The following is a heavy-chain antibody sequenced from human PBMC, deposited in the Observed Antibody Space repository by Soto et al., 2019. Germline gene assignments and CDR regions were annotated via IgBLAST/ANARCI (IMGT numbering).Heavy chain of an antibody. Sequence: QDQLVQSGAEVKKPGSSVKVSCKASGGTFSSHTFSWVRQAPGQGLEWMGRIIPALGTATYAQKFHGRVTITADESPTTVYMELNSLRSEVTAVYYCARPVFGDFWYFDLWGRGTLVTVSS. J-gene: IGHJ2*01. D-gene: IGHD4-17*01. V-gene: IGHV1-69*08. CDR1: GGTFSSHT. CDR2: IIPALGTA. CDR3: ARPVFGDFWYFDL.